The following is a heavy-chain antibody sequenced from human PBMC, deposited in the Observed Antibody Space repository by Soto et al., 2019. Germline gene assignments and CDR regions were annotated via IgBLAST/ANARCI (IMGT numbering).Heavy chain of an antibody. CDR2: IYHSGST. CDR1: GGSISSGGYS. J-gene: IGHJ4*02. D-gene: IGHD3-22*01. V-gene: IGHV4-30-2*01. Sequence: PSETLSLTCAVSGGSISSGGYSWSWIRQPPGKGLEWIGYIYHSGSTYYNPSLKSRVTISVDRSKNQFSLKLSSVTAADTAVYYCARANYYDSSGYSNHFDYWGRGTLVTVS. CDR3: ARANYYDSSGYSNHFDY.